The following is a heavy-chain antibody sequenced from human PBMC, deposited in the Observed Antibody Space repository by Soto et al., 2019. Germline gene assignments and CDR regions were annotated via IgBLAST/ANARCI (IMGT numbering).Heavy chain of an antibody. CDR2: IGSGSP. V-gene: IGHV3-23*01. CDR3: AQDLGSSWYHYNSFAP. Sequence: EVQLLESGGGLVQPGGSLRLSCAAPGFTFSGYAMSWVRQAPGKGLEWVSAIGSGSPFYADSVKGRFTISRDNANSMLYLQMNSLRADDTAVYFCAQDLGSSWYHYNSFAPGGQGTLVTVSS. D-gene: IGHD6-13*01. J-gene: IGHJ5*02. CDR1: GFTFSGYA.